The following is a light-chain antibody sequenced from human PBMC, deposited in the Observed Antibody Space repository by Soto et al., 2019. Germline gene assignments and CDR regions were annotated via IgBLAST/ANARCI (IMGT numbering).Light chain of an antibody. CDR1: QSLLYTNGYNY. V-gene: IGKV2-28*01. CDR2: LGS. CDR3: MQTLQTPFT. Sequence: DLVMTQSPLSLPVTPGEPASISCRSSQSLLYTNGYNYLDWYLQKPGQSPQLLISLGSDRASGVPDRFSGSGSGTDFTLKISRVEAEDVGVYYCMQTLQTPFTFGPGTKVDIK. J-gene: IGKJ3*01.